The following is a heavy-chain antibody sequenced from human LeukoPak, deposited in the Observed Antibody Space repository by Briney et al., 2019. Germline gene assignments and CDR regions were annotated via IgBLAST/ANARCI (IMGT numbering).Heavy chain of an antibody. CDR3: ARSVAGTPNWFDP. J-gene: IGHJ5*02. Sequence: SETLSLTCAVSGGSINSGGYSWSWIRQPPGKGLEWIGYIYHSGSTYYNPSLKSRVTISVDRSKNQFSLKLSSVTAADTAAYYCARSVAGTPNWFDPWGQGTLVTVSS. V-gene: IGHV4-30-2*01. CDR2: IYHSGST. D-gene: IGHD6-19*01. CDR1: GGSINSGGYS.